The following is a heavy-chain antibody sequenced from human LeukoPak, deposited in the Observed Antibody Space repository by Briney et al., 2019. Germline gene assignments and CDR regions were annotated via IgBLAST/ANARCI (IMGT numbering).Heavy chain of an antibody. CDR3: ATDLLTIFGVVMPSFDY. CDR1: GYTFTSYY. J-gene: IGHJ4*02. D-gene: IGHD3-3*01. Sequence: VASVKVSCKASGYTFTSYYMHWVRQAPGKGLEWMGGFDPEDGETIYAQKFQGRVTMTEDTSTDTAYMELSSLRSEDTAVYYCATDLLTIFGVVMPSFDYWGQGTLVTVSS. V-gene: IGHV1-24*01. CDR2: FDPEDGET.